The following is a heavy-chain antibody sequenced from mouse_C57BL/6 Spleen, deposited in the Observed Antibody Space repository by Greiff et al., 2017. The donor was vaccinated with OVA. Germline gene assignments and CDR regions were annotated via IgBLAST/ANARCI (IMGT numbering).Heavy chain of an antibody. V-gene: IGHV3-6*01. CDR2: ISYDGSN. CDR1: GYSITSGYY. J-gene: IGHJ1*03. Sequence: EVQLQQSGPGLVKPSQSLSLTCSVTGYSITSGYYWNWIRQFPGNKLEWMGYISYDGSNNYNPSLKNRISITRDTSKNQFFLKLNSVTTEDTATYYCARDPPYYYGSSSDYWYFDVWGTGTTVTVSS. CDR3: ARDPPYYYGSSSDYWYFDV. D-gene: IGHD1-1*01.